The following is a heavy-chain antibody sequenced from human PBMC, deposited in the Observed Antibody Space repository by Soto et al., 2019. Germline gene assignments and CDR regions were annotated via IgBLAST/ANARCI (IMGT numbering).Heavy chain of an antibody. CDR1: GGTFSSYA. CDR2: IIPIFGTA. CDR3: ARVLDDSSGYYLDY. Sequence: QVQLVQSGAEVKKPGSSVKVSCKASGGTFSSYAISWVRQAPGQGLEWMGGIIPIFGTANYAQKFQGRVTITADESTSTAYMELSSPRSEDTAVYYCARVLDDSSGYYLDYWGQGTLVTVSS. V-gene: IGHV1-69*01. J-gene: IGHJ4*02. D-gene: IGHD3-22*01.